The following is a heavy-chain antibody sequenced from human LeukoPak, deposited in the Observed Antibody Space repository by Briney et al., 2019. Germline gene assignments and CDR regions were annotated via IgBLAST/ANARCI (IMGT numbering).Heavy chain of an antibody. D-gene: IGHD5-18*01. Sequence: PGGSLRLSCAASGFTFSSYGMHWVRQAQGKGLEWVAAIWYDGSIQYYADSVKGRFTISRDNSKNTLYLQMNSLRAEDTAVYYCARTNRIQLWLRYFDYWGQGTLVTVSS. V-gene: IGHV3-33*01. CDR3: ARTNRIQLWLRYFDY. CDR2: IWYDGSIQ. CDR1: GFTFSSYG. J-gene: IGHJ4*02.